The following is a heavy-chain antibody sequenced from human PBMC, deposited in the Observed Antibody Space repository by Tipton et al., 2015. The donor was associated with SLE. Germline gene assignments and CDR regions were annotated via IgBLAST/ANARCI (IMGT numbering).Heavy chain of an antibody. V-gene: IGHV4-39*07. J-gene: IGHJ4*02. D-gene: IGHD1-1*01. CDR1: GGSISSSSYY. CDR3: ARQSHDVPHTAAFDY. Sequence: TLSLTCTVSGGSISSSSYYWGWIRQPPGKGLEWIGRIYYSGSSYYNPSLKSRVTISVDTSKNQFSLKLSSVTAADTAVYYCARQSHDVPHTAAFDYWGQGTLVTVSS. CDR2: IYYSGSS.